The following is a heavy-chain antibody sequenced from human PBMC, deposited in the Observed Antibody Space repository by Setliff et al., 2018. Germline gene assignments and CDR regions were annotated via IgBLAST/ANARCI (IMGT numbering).Heavy chain of an antibody. Sequence: SETLSLTCTVSGGSMSGYFWTWIWQPAGKGLEWIGRIHPSGATNYNPSLMSRLTMSIDTSNNHFTLKVNSVTAADTAVYYCARQTATGSSATFDSWGQGTLVTVSS. CDR2: IHPSGAT. J-gene: IGHJ4*02. CDR1: GGSMSGYF. D-gene: IGHD2-21*02. CDR3: ARQTATGSSATFDS. V-gene: IGHV4-4*07.